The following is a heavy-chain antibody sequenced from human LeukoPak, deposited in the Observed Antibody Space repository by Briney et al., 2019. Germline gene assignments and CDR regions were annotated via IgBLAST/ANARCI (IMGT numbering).Heavy chain of an antibody. CDR3: AKFFLPYLAGGTGSR. V-gene: IGHV3-7*03. CDR1: GFTLNRYW. D-gene: IGHD3-10*01. Sequence: GSLRLSCAASGFTLNRYWMSWVRQAPGKGLEWVANINEDGGERHYVDSVKGRFTISRDNSKNTLYLQMNSLRAEDTALYYCAKFFLPYLAGGTGSRWGQGTLVTVSS. CDR2: INEDGGER. J-gene: IGHJ4*02.